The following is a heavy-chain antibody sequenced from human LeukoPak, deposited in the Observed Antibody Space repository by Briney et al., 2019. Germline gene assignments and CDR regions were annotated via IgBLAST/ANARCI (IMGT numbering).Heavy chain of an antibody. D-gene: IGHD5-18*01. V-gene: IGHV3-7*01. CDR3: AKDLRHNNEGIRETRPPIQLWSGNGMDV. Sequence: GSLRLSCAASGFTFRSYWISWGRQAPGKGLEGVASIKYGGREKYHGDSVKGRFTISRDNSKNTLYLQMNSLRAEDTAVYYCAKDLRHNNEGIRETRPPIQLWSGNGMDVWGQGTTVTVSS. J-gene: IGHJ6*02. CDR1: GFTFRSYW. CDR2: IKYGGREK.